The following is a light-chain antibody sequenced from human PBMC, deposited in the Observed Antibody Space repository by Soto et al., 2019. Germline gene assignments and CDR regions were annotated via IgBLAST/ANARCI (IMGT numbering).Light chain of an antibody. CDR3: QQYNTWLLT. Sequence: EVVMTQSPATLSVSPGERVTLSCRASQSINAHLAWYQQKPGQAPRLLIHGASTRATGIPARFSGSGFGTEFNLTISSLQSEDFAVYYCQQYNTWLLTFGQGTKVEIQ. CDR2: GAS. CDR1: QSINAH. V-gene: IGKV3-15*01. J-gene: IGKJ1*01.